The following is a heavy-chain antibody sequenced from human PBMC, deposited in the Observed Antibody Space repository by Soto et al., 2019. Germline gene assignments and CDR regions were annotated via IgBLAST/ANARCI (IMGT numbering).Heavy chain of an antibody. CDR1: GYTFTGYY. D-gene: IGHD2-15*01. J-gene: IGHJ4*02. V-gene: IGHV1-2*02. CDR2: INPNSGGT. Sequence: ASVKVSCKASGYTFTGYYMHWVRQAPGQGLEWMGWINPNSGGTNYAQKFQGRVTMTRDTSISTAYMELSRLRSDDTAVYYCARRYCSGGSCYWWAYYFDHWGQGTLVTVSS. CDR3: ARRYCSGGSCYWWAYYFDH.